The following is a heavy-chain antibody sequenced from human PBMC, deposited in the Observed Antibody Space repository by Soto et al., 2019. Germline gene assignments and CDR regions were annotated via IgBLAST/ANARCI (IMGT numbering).Heavy chain of an antibody. CDR2: IYNTGTT. CDR1: GFTVSSNY. J-gene: IGHJ6*02. CDR3: ARDFRYYGMDV. V-gene: IGHV3-53*01. Sequence: EVQLVEAGGGLIQPGGSLRVSCAASGFTVSSNYMSWVRQAPGKGLEWVSVIYNTGTTYYADSVKGRFTISRDISKNTMSIQMNSLRAEDTALYYCARDFRYYGMDVCGPGTAVTVSS.